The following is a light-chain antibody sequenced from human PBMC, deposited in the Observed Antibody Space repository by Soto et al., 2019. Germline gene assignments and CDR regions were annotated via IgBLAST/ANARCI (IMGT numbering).Light chain of an antibody. J-gene: IGKJ1*01. V-gene: IGKV3-11*01. CDR3: QQRNNWPWT. CDR1: QSVNSY. Sequence: EIVLTQSPATLSLSPGERATLSCRASQSVNSYLAWYQQKPGQAPRLLIYDASNRATGVPARFSGSGSRTDFTLTISGLEPEDFAVYYYQQRNNWPWTFGQGTKVEIK. CDR2: DAS.